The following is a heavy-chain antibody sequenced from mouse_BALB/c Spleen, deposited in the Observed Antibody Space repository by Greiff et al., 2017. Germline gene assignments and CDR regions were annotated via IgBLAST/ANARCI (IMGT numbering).Heavy chain of an antibody. CDR1: GFTFTDYY. D-gene: IGHD2-14*01. J-gene: IGHJ3*01. CDR3: ARDIDYRYGGFAY. CDR2: IRNKANGYTT. V-gene: IGHV7-3*02. Sequence: EVMLVESGGGLVQPGGSLRLSCATSGFTFTDYYMSWVRQPPGKALEWLGFIRNKANGYTTEYSASVKGRFTIARDNSQSILYLQMNTLRAEDSATYYCARDIDYRYGGFAYWGQGTLVTVSA.